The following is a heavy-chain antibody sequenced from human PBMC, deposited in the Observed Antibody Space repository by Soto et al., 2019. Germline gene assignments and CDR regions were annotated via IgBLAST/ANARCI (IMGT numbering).Heavy chain of an antibody. V-gene: IGHV4-30-4*01. CDR2: IYYTGST. D-gene: IGHD2-21*02. J-gene: IGHJ4*02. CDR3: ARDRAAGGNSVYSDY. CDR1: GGSISSGDYY. Sequence: SETLSLTCSASGGSISSGDYYWSWIRQPPGKGLEWIGYIYYTGSTYYNPSLKSRLSLSVDTSKNQFYLRLSSVTAADTAVYYCARDRAAGGNSVYSDYRGQGILVTISS.